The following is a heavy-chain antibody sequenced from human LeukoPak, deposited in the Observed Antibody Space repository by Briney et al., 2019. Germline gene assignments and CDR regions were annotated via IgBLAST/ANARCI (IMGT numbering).Heavy chain of an antibody. CDR3: ARERASYGSAIDY. CDR1: GGSISSGDHY. V-gene: IGHV4-30-4*08. J-gene: IGHJ4*02. Sequence: TSQTLSLTCTASGGSISSGDHYWSWIRQPPGKGLEWIGYIYYSGSTYYNPSLKSRITISVDTSKNQFSLKLSSVTAADTAVYYCARERASYGSAIDYWGQGTLVTVSS. CDR2: IYYSGST. D-gene: IGHD3-10*01.